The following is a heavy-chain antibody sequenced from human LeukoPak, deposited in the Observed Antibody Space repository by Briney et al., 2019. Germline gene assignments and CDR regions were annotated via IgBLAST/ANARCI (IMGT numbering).Heavy chain of an antibody. CDR2: ISGSGGST. CDR3: AKDFWFLEWLSFDY. CDR1: GFTFSSYD. Sequence: GGSLRHYCAASGFTFSSYDMSWVRQAPGKELVWVSAISGSGGSTYYADSVKGRFTISRDNSKNTLYLQMNSLRAEDTAVYYCAKDFWFLEWLSFDYWGQGTLVTVSS. J-gene: IGHJ4*02. V-gene: IGHV3-23*01. D-gene: IGHD3-3*01.